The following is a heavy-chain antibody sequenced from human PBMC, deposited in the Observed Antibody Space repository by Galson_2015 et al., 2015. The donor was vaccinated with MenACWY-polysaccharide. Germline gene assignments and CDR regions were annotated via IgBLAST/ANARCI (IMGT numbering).Heavy chain of an antibody. CDR3: ARVGHCSAGPCLTGHFDD. V-gene: IGHV3-11*06. CDR1: GFTFSDYY. D-gene: IGHD2-15*01. CDR2: ITNSSP. Sequence: SLRLSCAASGFTFSDYYMTWVRQAPGMGLEWVSFITNSSPYTTYADSVKGRFTISRDNAKNSLFLQMNSLRAEDTAIYYCARVGHCSAGPCLTGHFDDWGRGTLVTVST. J-gene: IGHJ4*02.